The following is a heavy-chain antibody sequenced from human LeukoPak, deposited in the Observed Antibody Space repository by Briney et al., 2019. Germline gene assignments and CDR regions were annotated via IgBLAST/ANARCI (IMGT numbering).Heavy chain of an antibody. Sequence: GSLRLSCAASGFTFSSYAMSWVRQAPGKGLEWVSAISGSGGSTYYADSVKGRFTISRDNSKNTLYLQMNSLRAEDTAVYYCTREAGIEGAFDIWGQGTMVTVSS. CDR3: TREAGIEGAFDI. CDR1: GFTFSSYA. V-gene: IGHV3-23*01. J-gene: IGHJ3*02. D-gene: IGHD6-13*01. CDR2: ISGSGGST.